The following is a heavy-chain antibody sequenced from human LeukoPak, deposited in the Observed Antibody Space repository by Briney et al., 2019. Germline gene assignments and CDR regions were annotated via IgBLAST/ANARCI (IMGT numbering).Heavy chain of an antibody. Sequence: PGGSLRLSCAASGFTFSSYWMHWVRQAPGKGLVWVSRINSDGSSTSYADSVKGRFTISRDSAKKSLCLQMNSLRTEDTAVYYCARGYYYDSSGYYLDYWGQGTLVTVSS. CDR2: INSDGSST. J-gene: IGHJ4*02. CDR1: GFTFSSYW. V-gene: IGHV3-74*01. CDR3: ARGYYYDSSGYYLDY. D-gene: IGHD3-22*01.